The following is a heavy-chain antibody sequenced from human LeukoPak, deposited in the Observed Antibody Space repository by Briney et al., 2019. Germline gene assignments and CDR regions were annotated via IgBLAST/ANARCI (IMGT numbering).Heavy chain of an antibody. J-gene: IGHJ4*02. D-gene: IGHD1-26*01. CDR1: GFTFSDQY. CDR2: SRNKANSYTT. Sequence: GGSLRLSCAASGFTFSDQYMDWVRQAPGKGLEWVGRSRNKANSYTTEYAASVKGRFTISRDDSKNSLYLQMNSLKTEDTAVYYCATAPYSGSYFDYRGQGTLVTVSS. V-gene: IGHV3-72*01. CDR3: ATAPYSGSYFDY.